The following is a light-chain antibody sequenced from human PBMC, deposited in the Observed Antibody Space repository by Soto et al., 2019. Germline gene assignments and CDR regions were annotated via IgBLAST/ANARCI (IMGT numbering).Light chain of an antibody. CDR1: SSDVGDYNY. J-gene: IGLJ1*01. Sequence: QSVLTQPASVSGSPGQSITISCTGTSSDVGDYNYVSWYQHHPGKAPKLIIYEVRNRPSGVPNRFSGAKFGNTASLTISGLQAEDEADYYCSSYRTGSAFYVFGSGTKVTVL. CDR2: EVR. CDR3: SSYRTGSAFYV. V-gene: IGLV2-14*01.